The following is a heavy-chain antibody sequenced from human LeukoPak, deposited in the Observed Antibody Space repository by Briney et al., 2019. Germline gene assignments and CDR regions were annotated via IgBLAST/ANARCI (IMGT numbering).Heavy chain of an antibody. Sequence: GGSLRLSCAASGFTFSIYWMSWIRQAPGGGREWVANIKQEGSEKYYVDSVKGRFTISRDNAKNSLYLQMNSLRAEDTAVYYCARSYVDIVATPSYYYYYMDVWGKGTTVTVSS. CDR3: ARSYVDIVATPSYYYYYMDV. J-gene: IGHJ6*03. V-gene: IGHV3-7*01. CDR1: GFTFSIYW. D-gene: IGHD5-12*01. CDR2: IKQEGSEK.